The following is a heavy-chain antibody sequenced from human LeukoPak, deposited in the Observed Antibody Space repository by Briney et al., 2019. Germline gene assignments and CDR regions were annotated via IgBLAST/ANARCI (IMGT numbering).Heavy chain of an antibody. CDR1: GDSFRSSGYY. Sequence: ETLSLTCTVSGDSFRSSGYYWGWIRQPPGKGLEWIGTIHNSGNTYYNPSLKGRVAILGDTSKNQFSLNLSSVTAADTAMYYCARTSTVTTRWFDRWGQGTLATVSS. V-gene: IGHV4-39*01. J-gene: IGHJ5*02. D-gene: IGHD4-17*01. CDR2: IHNSGNT. CDR3: ARTSTVTTRWFDR.